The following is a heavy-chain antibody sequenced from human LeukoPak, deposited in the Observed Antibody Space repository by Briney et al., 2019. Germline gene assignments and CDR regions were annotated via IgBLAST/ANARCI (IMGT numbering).Heavy chain of an antibody. CDR1: GFTFSSYA. J-gene: IGHJ5*02. CDR3: AKAPNYDFWSGYDPFDP. CDR2: ISGSGGNT. D-gene: IGHD3-3*01. V-gene: IGHV3-23*01. Sequence: GGSLRLSCAASGFTFSSYAMSWVRQAPGKGLEWVSAISGSGGNTYYADSVKGRFTISRDNSKNTLYLQMNSLRAEDTAVYYCAKAPNYDFWSGYDPFDPWGQGTLVTVSS.